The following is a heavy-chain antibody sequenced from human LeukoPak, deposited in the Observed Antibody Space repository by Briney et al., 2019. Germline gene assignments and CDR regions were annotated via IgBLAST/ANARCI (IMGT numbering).Heavy chain of an antibody. V-gene: IGHV3-30*18. Sequence: PGRSLRLSCAASGFTFSSYGMHWVRQAPGKGLEWVAVISYDGSNKYYADSAKGRFTISRDNSKNTLYLQMNSLRAEDTAVYYCAKLGITGTTADDYYYYGMDVWGQGTTVTVSS. CDR1: GFTFSSYG. CDR3: AKLGITGTTADDYYYYGMDV. J-gene: IGHJ6*02. D-gene: IGHD1-7*01. CDR2: ISYDGSNK.